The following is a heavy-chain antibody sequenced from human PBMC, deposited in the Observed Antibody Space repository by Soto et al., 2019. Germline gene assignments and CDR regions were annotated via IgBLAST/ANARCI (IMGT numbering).Heavy chain of an antibody. V-gene: IGHV1-2*04. Sequence: QVQLVQSGAEVKKPGASVKVSCKASGYTFTGYYMHWVRQAPGQGLEWMGWINPNSGGTNYAQKYQDWVPMTRDTSISTAYMELSRLRSDDTAVYYCARDRPGTVYGMDVWGQGPTVTVSS. CDR2: INPNSGGT. J-gene: IGHJ6*02. D-gene: IGHD1-1*01. CDR3: ARDRPGTVYGMDV. CDR1: GYTFTGYY.